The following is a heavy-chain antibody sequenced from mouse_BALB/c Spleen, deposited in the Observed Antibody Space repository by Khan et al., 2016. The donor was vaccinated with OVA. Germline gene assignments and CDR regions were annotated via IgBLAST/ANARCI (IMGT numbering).Heavy chain of an antibody. Sequence: LKQSGETVKISCKASGYIFTNYGMTWVTQAPGKGLKWTGWINTYTGEPTYADDFKGRFAFSLDTSANTAYLSTNNLKNEDTATYFCERCVYGSCDDYDIDYWGQGTTVTVSS. D-gene: IGHD1-1*01. CDR2: INTYTGEP. CDR1: GYIFTNYG. J-gene: IGHJ4*01. CDR3: ERCVYGSCDDYDIDY. V-gene: IGHV9-3-1*01.